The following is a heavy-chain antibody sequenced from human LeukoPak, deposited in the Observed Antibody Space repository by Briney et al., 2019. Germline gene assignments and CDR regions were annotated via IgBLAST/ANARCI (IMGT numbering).Heavy chain of an antibody. J-gene: IGHJ4*02. CDR3: ARDRGYDYGDTKFDY. Sequence: GGSLRLSCAASGFTFSSYSMNWVRQAPGKGLEWVSYISSSGSTIYYADSVKGRFTISRDNAKNSLYLQMNSLRAEDTAVYYCARDRGYDYGDTKFDYWGQGTLVTVSS. CDR2: ISSSGSTI. V-gene: IGHV3-48*04. CDR1: GFTFSSYS. D-gene: IGHD4-17*01.